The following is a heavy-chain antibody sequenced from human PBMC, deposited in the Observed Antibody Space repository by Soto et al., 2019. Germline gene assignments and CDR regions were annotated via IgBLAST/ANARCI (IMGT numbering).Heavy chain of an antibody. V-gene: IGHV1-18*01. CDR1: GYTFTSYG. J-gene: IGHJ4*02. CDR2: ISAHNGNT. CDR3: ARGRYGDY. Sequence: QVHLVQSGAEVKKPGASVKVSCKASGYTFTSYGITWVRQAPGQGLEWMGWISAHNGNTDYAQKLQGRVIVTRDTSTSTAYMELRSLISDDTPVYYCARGRYGDYWGQGALVTVSS. D-gene: IGHD1-1*01.